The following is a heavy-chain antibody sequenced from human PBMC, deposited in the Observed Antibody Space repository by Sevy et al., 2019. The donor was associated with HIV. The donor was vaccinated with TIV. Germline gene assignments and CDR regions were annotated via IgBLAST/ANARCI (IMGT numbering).Heavy chain of an antibody. V-gene: IGHV3-21*01. CDR1: GFTFSSYS. CDR2: ISSSSSYI. D-gene: IGHD6-19*01. Sequence: GSLRLSCAASGFTFSSYSMNWVRQAPGKGLEWVSFISSSSSYIYYADSVKGRFTISRDNAKNSLYLQMNSLRAEDTAVYYCARAYTSFSSGWYKDYYGMDVWGQGTTVTVSS. J-gene: IGHJ6*02. CDR3: ARAYTSFSSGWYKDYYGMDV.